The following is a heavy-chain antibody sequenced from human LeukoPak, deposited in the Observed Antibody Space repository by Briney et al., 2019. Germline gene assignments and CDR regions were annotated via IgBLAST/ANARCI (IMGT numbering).Heavy chain of an antibody. J-gene: IGHJ6*02. CDR1: GFTVSSNY. V-gene: IGHV3-53*01. Sequence: PGGSLRLSCAASGFTVSSNYMSWVRQAPGKGLEWVSVIYSGGSTYYADSVKGRFTISRDNSKNTLYLQMNSLRAEDTAVYYCASSHYDFWSGYPFYYYYGMDVWGQGTTVTVSS. CDR2: IYSGGST. D-gene: IGHD3-3*01. CDR3: ASSHYDFWSGYPFYYYYGMDV.